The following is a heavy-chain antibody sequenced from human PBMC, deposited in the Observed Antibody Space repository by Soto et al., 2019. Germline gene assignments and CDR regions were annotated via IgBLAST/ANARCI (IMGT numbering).Heavy chain of an antibody. D-gene: IGHD3-22*01. J-gene: IGHJ6*02. V-gene: IGHV1-69*13. CDR1: GGTFSSYA. CDR2: IIPIFGTA. CDR3: AKYYYDSSGYYSDYYYGMDV. Sequence: SVKVSCKASGGTFSSYAISWVRQAPGQGLEWMGGIIPIFGTANYAQKFQGRVTITADESTSTAYMELSSLRSEDTAVYYCAKYYYDSSGYYSDYYYGMDVWGQGTTVTVSS.